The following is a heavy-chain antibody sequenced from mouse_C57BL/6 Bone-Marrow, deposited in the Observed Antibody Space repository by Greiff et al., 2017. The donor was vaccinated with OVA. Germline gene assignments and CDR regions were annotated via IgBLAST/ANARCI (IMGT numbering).Heavy chain of an antibody. CDR2: IAPSDSYI. D-gene: IGHD1-1*01. Sequence: QVQLKQSGAELVRPGTSVKLSFKASGYTFTNYWMHWVKQRPGQGLEWIGVIAPSDSYINYNQKFKGRATLTVDTSSSTAYMHLSSLTSEDSAVYYCAHYGSRLYLHYWGQGTSLTVSS. J-gene: IGHJ2*02. CDR3: AHYGSRLYLHY. V-gene: IGHV1-59*01. CDR1: GYTFTNYW.